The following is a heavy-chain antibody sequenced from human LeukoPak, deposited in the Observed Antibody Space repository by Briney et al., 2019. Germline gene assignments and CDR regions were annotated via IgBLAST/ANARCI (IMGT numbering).Heavy chain of an antibody. D-gene: IGHD6-13*01. CDR2: INIDATSI. Sequence: PGGSLRLSCTASRSTFNKYWMHWVRQAPGKGLVWVSRINIDATSISYADSVKGRFTISSDNAKSTLYLQMNSLRAEDTAVYYCARAPASGTQFDDWGQGTLVTVSS. J-gene: IGHJ4*02. V-gene: IGHV3-74*01. CDR1: RSTFNKYW. CDR3: ARAPASGTQFDD.